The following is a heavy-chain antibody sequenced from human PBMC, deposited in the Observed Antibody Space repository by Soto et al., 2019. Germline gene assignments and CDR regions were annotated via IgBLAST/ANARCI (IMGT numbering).Heavy chain of an antibody. V-gene: IGHV1-18*01. CDR2: IRAYNGNT. Sequence: QVQLVQSGAEVKKHGASVKVSCKASGYTFASYAISLMRQAPGQGLEWMVWIRAYNGNTNYAQKLQGRVTMTTDTSTSTAYMELRSLRSDDTAVYYCARAPPPPGYWGQGTLVTVSS. CDR1: GYTFASYA. J-gene: IGHJ4*02. CDR3: ARAPPPPGY.